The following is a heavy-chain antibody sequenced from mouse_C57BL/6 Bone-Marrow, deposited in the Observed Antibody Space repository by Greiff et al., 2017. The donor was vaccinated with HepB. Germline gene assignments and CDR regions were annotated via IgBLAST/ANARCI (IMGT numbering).Heavy chain of an antibody. V-gene: IGHV14-4*01. CDR1: GFNIKDDY. J-gene: IGHJ1*03. CDR3: TTGYFDV. Sequence: EVQLQQSGAELVRPGASVKLSCTASGFNIKDDYMHWVKQRPEQGLEWIGWIDPENGDTEYASKFQGKATITADTSSNTAYLQLSSLTSEGTAVYYCTTGYFDVWGTGTTVTVSS. CDR2: IDPENGDT.